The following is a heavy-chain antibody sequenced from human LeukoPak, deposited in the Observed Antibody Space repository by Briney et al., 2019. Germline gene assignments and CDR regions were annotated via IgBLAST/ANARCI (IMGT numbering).Heavy chain of an antibody. CDR1: GYTFTGYY. Sequence: ASVKVSCKASGYTFTGYYIHWVRQAPGQGLEWMGWINPDSGVTNYAQKFQGRVAMTRDTSISTAYMELSRLRSDDTAVYYCAREPYCSGGSCYGDYFDYWGQGTLVTVSS. CDR2: INPDSGVT. V-gene: IGHV1-2*02. D-gene: IGHD2-15*01. J-gene: IGHJ4*02. CDR3: AREPYCSGGSCYGDYFDY.